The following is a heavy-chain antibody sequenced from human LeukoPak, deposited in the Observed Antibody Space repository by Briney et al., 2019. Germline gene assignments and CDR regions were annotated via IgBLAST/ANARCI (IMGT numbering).Heavy chain of an antibody. V-gene: IGHV4-38-2*02. CDR3: ARRPYCSGGSCYYYMDV. J-gene: IGHJ6*03. D-gene: IGHD2-15*01. CDR2: IYHSGST. CDR1: GYSINSGYH. Sequence: PSETLSLTCIVSGYSINSGYHWGWIRQPPGKGLGWIGSIYHSGSTYYNPSLKSRVTISIDTSKNQFSLKLSSVTAADTAVYYCARRPYCSGGSCYYYMDVWGKGTTVTVSS.